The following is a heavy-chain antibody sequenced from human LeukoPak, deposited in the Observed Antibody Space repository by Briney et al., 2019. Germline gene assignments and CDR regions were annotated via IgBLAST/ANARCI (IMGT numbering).Heavy chain of an antibody. CDR1: GGSISSYY. J-gene: IGHJ5*02. Sequence: PSETLSLNCTVSGGSISSYYWSWIRQPPGKGLEWIGYTYYSGSTNYNPSLKSRVTISVDTSKNQFSLKLSSVTAADTAVYYCARGSSLGWFDPWGQGTLVTVSS. D-gene: IGHD6-6*01. CDR3: ARGSSLGWFDP. V-gene: IGHV4-59*01. CDR2: TYYSGST.